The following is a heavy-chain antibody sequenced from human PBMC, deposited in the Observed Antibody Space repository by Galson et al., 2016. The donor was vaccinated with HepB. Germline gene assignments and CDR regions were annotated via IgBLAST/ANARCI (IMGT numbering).Heavy chain of an antibody. Sequence: SLRLSCAASGFSFSTFWMSWVRQAPGKGLKWLANIKQDGSEKHYVDSVKGRFTISRDNAKNSLFLQMNSLRADDTAVYYCASSGWRPIDYWGQGTLVTVSS. CDR3: ASSGWRPIDY. J-gene: IGHJ4*02. V-gene: IGHV3-7*01. D-gene: IGHD6-19*01. CDR1: GFSFSTFW. CDR2: IKQDGSEK.